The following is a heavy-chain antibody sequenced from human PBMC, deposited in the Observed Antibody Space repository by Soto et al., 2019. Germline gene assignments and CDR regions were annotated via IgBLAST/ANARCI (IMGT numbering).Heavy chain of an antibody. Sequence: ASVKVSCKASGYTFTGYYMHWVRQAPGQGLEWMGWINPNSGGTNYAQKFQGWVTMTRNTSISTAYMELSRLRSEDTAVYYCARGLPDIVVVPAAMRRYYYYYMDVWGKGTTVTVSS. CDR2: INPNSGGT. D-gene: IGHD2-2*01. V-gene: IGHV1-2*04. CDR3: ARGLPDIVVVPAAMRRYYYYYMDV. J-gene: IGHJ6*03. CDR1: GYTFTGYY.